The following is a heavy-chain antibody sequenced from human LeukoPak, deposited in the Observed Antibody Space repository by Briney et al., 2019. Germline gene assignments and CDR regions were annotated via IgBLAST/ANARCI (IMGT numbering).Heavy chain of an antibody. CDR3: ARDHFAGGIRYFDWFLPKNYGMDV. V-gene: IGHV1-46*01. CDR2: INPSGGST. D-gene: IGHD3-9*01. Sequence: ASVKVSCKASGYTFTSYYMHWVRQAPGQGLEWMGIINPSGGSTSYAQKLQGRVTTTTDTPTSTVYMELRSLRSDDTAVYYCARDHFAGGIRYFDWFLPKNYGMDVWGQGTTVTVSS. J-gene: IGHJ6*02. CDR1: GYTFTSYY.